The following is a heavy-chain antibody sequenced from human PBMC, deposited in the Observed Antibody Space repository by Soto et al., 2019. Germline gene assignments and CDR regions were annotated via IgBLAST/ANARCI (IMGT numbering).Heavy chain of an antibody. J-gene: IGHJ6*02. V-gene: IGHV4-59*08. Sequence: QVQLQQSGPRLVKPSETLSLTCTVSSGPDRSHNWGWIRQPRGGGLEWIGYVYYTGDTAYNPSLRRRVSLSADTSTNDISLTLSSVTAADTAVYYCVGQGIDHLHGRVDVWGQGTTVSVSS. CDR3: VGQGIDHLHGRVDV. CDR2: VYYTGDT. D-gene: IGHD4-4*01. CDR1: SGPDRSHN.